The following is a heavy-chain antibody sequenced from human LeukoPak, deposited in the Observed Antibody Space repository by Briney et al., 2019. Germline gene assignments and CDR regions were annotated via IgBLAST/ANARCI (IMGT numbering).Heavy chain of an antibody. CDR3: AREGDSSGYYDY. CDR2: ISSSGSTI. Sequence: GSLRLSFAAPGFPFSSYEMNWVRQAPGKGLGWVSYISSSGSTIYYADSVKGRFTISRDNAKNSLYLQMNSLRAEDTAVYYCAREGDSSGYYDYWGQGTLVTVSS. CDR1: GFPFSSYE. D-gene: IGHD3-22*01. V-gene: IGHV3-48*03. J-gene: IGHJ4*02.